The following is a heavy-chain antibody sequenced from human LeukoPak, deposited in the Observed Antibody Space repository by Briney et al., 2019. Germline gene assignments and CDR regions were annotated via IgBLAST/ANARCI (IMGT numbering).Heavy chain of an antibody. CDR2: ISSSSSYI. CDR1: GFTFSSYS. D-gene: IGHD1-1*01. CDR3: ARDGTGMDYDNWFDP. V-gene: IGHV3-21*01. Sequence: PGGSLRLSCAGSGFTFSSYSMNWVRQAPGKGLEWVSSISSSSSYIYYADSVKGRFTISRDNAKNSLYLQMNSLRAEDTAVYYCARDGTGMDYDNWFDPWGQGTLVTVSS. J-gene: IGHJ5*02.